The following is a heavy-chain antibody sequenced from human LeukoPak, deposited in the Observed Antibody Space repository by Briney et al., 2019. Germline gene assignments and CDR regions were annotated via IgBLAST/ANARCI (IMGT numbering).Heavy chain of an antibody. CDR2: SNNSGST. CDR3: ARKGHCSSTSCYRWFYWFDP. V-gene: IGHV4-34*01. J-gene: IGHJ5*02. Sequence: SETLSLTCTVYGGSFSGYYWSWIRRPPGKGLEWIGESNNSGSTNYNPSLKSRVTISVDTSKNQFSLKLSSVTAADTAVYYCARKGHCSSTSCYRWFYWFDPWGQGTLVTVSS. CDR1: GGSFSGYY. D-gene: IGHD2-2*01.